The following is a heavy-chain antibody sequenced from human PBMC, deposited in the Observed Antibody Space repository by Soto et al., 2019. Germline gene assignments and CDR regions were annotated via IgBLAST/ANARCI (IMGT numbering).Heavy chain of an antibody. D-gene: IGHD3-22*01. CDR2: IKSKTDGGTT. V-gene: IGHV3-15*07. CDR3: TTLANYYDSSGYDDY. J-gene: IGHJ4*02. CDR1: GFTFSNAW. Sequence: GALRLSCAASGFTFSNAWMNWVRQAPGKGLEWVGRIKSKTDGGTTDYAAPVKGRFTISRDDSKNTLYLQMNSLKTEDTAVYYCTTLANYYDSSGYDDYWGQGTLVTVSS.